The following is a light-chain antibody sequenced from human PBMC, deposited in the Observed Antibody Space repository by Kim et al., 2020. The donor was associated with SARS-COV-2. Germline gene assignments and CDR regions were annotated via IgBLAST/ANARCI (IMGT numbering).Light chain of an antibody. J-gene: IGKJ4*01. CDR2: KAS. Sequence: DIQMTQSPSTLSTSVGDRVTITCRASQSINSWLAWYQQKPGKAPKLLIYKASSLESGVPSRFSGSGSGTEFTLTISSLQPDDFATYYCQQYNSYPVTFGGGTKVDIK. CDR3: QQYNSYPVT. CDR1: QSINSW. V-gene: IGKV1-5*03.